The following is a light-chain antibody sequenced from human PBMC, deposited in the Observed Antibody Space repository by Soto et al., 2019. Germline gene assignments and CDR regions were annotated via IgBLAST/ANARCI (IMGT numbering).Light chain of an antibody. J-gene: IGLJ1*01. CDR1: SSDLGIYNY. CDR3: SSYKTRSTRV. Sequence: QSVLTQPASVSGSPGQSIAISCSGSSSDLGIYNYVSWYQQHPGKVPKLIIFEVTNRPSGVSNRFSGSKSGNTASLTISGLQAEDEADYYCSSYKTRSTRVFGTGTKVTV. CDR2: EVT. V-gene: IGLV2-14*01.